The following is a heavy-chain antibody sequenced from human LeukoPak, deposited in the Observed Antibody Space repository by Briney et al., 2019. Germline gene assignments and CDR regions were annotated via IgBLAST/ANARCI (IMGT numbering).Heavy chain of an antibody. D-gene: IGHD5-12*01. Sequence: ASVKVSCKASGYTFTGYYMHWVRQAPGQGLEWMGWINPNSGGTNYAQKFQGRVTMTRDTSISTAYMELSRLRSDDTAIYYCAKYSGYDFGRYNFDYWGQGTLVTVSS. V-gene: IGHV1-2*02. J-gene: IGHJ4*02. CDR3: AKYSGYDFGRYNFDY. CDR1: GYTFTGYY. CDR2: INPNSGGT.